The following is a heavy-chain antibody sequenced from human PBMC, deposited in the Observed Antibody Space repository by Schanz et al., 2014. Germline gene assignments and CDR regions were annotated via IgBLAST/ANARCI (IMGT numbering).Heavy chain of an antibody. J-gene: IGHJ4*02. CDR3: AKNRAGGYESFLDS. CDR1: GFTFSIYG. Sequence: QVQLVESGGGVVQPGGSLRLSCAASGFTFSIYGMHWVRQAPGKGLEWVALISYDGSSKNHADSVKGRFTISRDNSKNSLYLQMDSLRSEDTALYYCAKNRAGGYESFLDSWGQGTLVTVSS. CDR2: ISYDGSSK. V-gene: IGHV3-30*18. D-gene: IGHD5-12*01.